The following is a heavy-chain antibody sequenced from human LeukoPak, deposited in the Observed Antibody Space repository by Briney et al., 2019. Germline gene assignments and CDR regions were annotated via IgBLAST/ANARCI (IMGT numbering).Heavy chain of an antibody. CDR3: ARDRWAAGYDAFDI. Sequence: GGSLRLSCAASGFTFSSYGMHWVRQAPGKGLEWVAVISVDGSNEYYADSVKGRFTISRDNSKNTLYLQMNSLRAEDTAVYYCARDRWAAGYDAFDIWGQGTMVTVSS. CDR2: ISVDGSNE. J-gene: IGHJ3*02. CDR1: GFTFSSYG. V-gene: IGHV3-30*03. D-gene: IGHD6-13*01.